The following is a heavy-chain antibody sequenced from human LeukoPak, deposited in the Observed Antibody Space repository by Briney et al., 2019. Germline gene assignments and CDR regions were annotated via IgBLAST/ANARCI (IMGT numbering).Heavy chain of an antibody. CDR3: AKGRYYGSSVDY. Sequence: GGSLRLPCVVSGFTLSNSSMSWVRQAPGKGLEWVSAISGSGGSTYYADSVKGRFTISRDNSKNTLYLQMNSLRAEDTAVYYCAKGRYYGSSVDYWGQGTLVTVSS. J-gene: IGHJ4*02. V-gene: IGHV3-23*01. CDR2: ISGSGGST. CDR1: GFTLSNSS. D-gene: IGHD3-10*01.